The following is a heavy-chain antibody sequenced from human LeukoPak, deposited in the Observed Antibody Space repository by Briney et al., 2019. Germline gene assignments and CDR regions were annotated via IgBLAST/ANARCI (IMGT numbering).Heavy chain of an antibody. V-gene: IGHV1-46*01. Sequence: AAVKVSCNASGYTFTKYYMHWVRQAPGQGLEWMCIINPGGGSTNYAQKFQGRVTMTRDTSTSTVYVELSSLRSEDTAVYYCARDESTAVGGVLMPYWGQGTLATVSS. D-gene: IGHD3-3*01. CDR1: GYTFTKYY. CDR2: INPGGGST. CDR3: ARDESTAVGGVLMPY. J-gene: IGHJ4*02.